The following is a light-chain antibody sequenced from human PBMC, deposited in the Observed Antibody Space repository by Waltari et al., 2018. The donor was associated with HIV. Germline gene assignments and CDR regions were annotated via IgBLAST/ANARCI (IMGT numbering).Light chain of an antibody. V-gene: IGKV3-11*01. CDR1: QSVSSS. CDR3: QQRYKWPRT. Sequence: EIVLTQSPATLSLSPGERATLSCRASQSVSSSLAWYQQKPGQAPRLLIYDASNRATVIPARFSGSGSGTDFTLTINSLKPEDFAVYYCQQRYKWPRTFGQGTKLEIK. J-gene: IGKJ2*01. CDR2: DAS.